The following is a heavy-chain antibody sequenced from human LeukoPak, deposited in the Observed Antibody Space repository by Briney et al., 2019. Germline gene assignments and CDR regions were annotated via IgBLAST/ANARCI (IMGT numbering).Heavy chain of an antibody. J-gene: IGHJ6*02. V-gene: IGHV4-34*01. CDR3: ASIYCSSSSCQPPDYYYYGMDV. D-gene: IGHD2-2*01. CDR1: GGSFSGYY. CDR2: INHSGST. Sequence: SGTLSLTCAVYGGSFSGYYWSWIRQPPGKGLEWIREINHSGSTNYNPSLKSRVTISVDTSKNQFSLKLSSVTAADTAVYYCASIYCSSSSCQPPDYYYYGMDVWGQGTTVTVSS.